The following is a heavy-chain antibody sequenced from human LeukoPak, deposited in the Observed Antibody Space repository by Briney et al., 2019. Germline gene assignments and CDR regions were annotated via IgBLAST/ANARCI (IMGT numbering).Heavy chain of an antibody. D-gene: IGHD3-3*01. J-gene: IGHJ6*02. CDR2: INHSGST. Sequence: PSETLSLTCAVYGGSFSGYYWSWIRQPPGKGLEWIGEINHSGSTNYNPSLKSRVTISVDTSKNQFSLKLSSVTAADTAVYYCARGLADSYGMDVWGQGTTVTVSS. V-gene: IGHV4-34*01. CDR3: ARGLADSYGMDV. CDR1: GGSFSGYY.